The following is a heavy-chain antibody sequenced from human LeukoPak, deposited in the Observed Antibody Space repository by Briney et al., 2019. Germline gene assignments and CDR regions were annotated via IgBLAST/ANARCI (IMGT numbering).Heavy chain of an antibody. J-gene: IGHJ4*02. Sequence: RGSLRLSCAAPGFTFSSYRMHWVRQAPGKGLEWVSSIYTSSSYIYYADSVKGRFTISRDNAKNSLFLQMNSLRAEDTAVYYCARVECGGDCYSSFDYWGQGTLVTVSS. CDR1: GFTFSSYR. CDR2: IYTSSSYI. D-gene: IGHD2-21*02. V-gene: IGHV3-21*01. CDR3: ARVECGGDCYSSFDY.